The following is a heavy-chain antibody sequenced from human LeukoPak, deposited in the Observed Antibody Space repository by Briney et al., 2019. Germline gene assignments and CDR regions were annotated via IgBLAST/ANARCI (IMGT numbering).Heavy chain of an antibody. CDR3: ARDSEYSSSGV. V-gene: IGHV1-69*04. D-gene: IGHD6-6*01. CDR2: IIPILGIA. J-gene: IGHJ4*02. CDR1: GGTFSSYA. Sequence: SVKVSCKASGGTFSSYAISWVRQAPEQGLEWMGRIIPILGIANYAQKFQGRVTITADKSTSTAYMELSSLRSEDTAVYYCARDSEYSSSGVWGQGTLVTVSS.